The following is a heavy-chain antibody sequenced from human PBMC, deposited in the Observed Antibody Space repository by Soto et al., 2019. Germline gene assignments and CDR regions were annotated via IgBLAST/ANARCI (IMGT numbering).Heavy chain of an antibody. CDR3: ARGDSSSGLET. V-gene: IGHV1-18*01. D-gene: IGHD6-6*01. CDR1: GYTFTNYG. J-gene: IGHJ5*02. Sequence: QVQVVQSGTEVKKPGASVKVSCKASGYTFTNYGISWVRQAPGQGLEWMGWISAYNGNTNYAQIFQGRVTLTTDTSTTKAYMELRSLRSDDTAVYYCARGDSSSGLETWGKGTLVTVSS. CDR2: ISAYNGNT.